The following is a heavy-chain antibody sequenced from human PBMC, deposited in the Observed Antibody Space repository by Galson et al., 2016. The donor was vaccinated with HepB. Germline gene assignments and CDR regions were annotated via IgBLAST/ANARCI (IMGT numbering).Heavy chain of an antibody. D-gene: IGHD5-18*01. Sequence: SLRLSCAASGFTLDDYTMHWVRQALGKGLEWVSLISWDGVTTYYADSLRGRFTISRDNSKNSLYLQMNSLTTEDTALYYCAKDKNTAVESFYSGMDVWGQGTTVTVSS. CDR2: ISWDGVTT. V-gene: IGHV3-43*01. CDR3: AKDKNTAVESFYSGMDV. CDR1: GFTLDDYT. J-gene: IGHJ6*02.